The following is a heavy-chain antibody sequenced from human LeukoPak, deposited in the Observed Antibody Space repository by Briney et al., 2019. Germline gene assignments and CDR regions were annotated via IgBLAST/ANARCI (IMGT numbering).Heavy chain of an antibody. CDR2: IKQDGSDK. J-gene: IGHJ4*02. V-gene: IGHV3-7*02. CDR3: ARARIAAPLLDY. Sequence: GGSLRLLCAACVFTFSSYCMRGVRQAPGKGLEWVANIKQDGSDKYYVDSVKGRFTISRDNAKNSLYLQMSSLRVEDTAVYYCARARIAAPLLDYWGQGTLVTVSS. D-gene: IGHD6-13*01. CDR1: VFTFSSYC.